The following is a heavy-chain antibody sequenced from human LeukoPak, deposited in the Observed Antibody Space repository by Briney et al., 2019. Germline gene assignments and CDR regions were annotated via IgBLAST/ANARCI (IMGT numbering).Heavy chain of an antibody. CDR2: IYHSGST. CDR3: ARASHDYGDYSHFDY. J-gene: IGHJ4*02. V-gene: IGHV4-38-2*02. Sequence: SETLSLTCTVSGYSISSGYYWGWIRQPPGKGLEWIGSIYHSGSTNYNPSLKTRVTISVDKSKNQFSLKLSSVTAADTAVYYCARASHDYGDYSHFDYWGQGTLVTVSS. CDR1: GYSISSGYY. D-gene: IGHD4-17*01.